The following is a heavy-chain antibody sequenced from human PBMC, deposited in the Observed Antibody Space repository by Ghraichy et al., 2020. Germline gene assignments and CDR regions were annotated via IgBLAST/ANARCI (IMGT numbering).Heavy chain of an antibody. Sequence: LSLTCTVSGGSISSGGYYWSWIRPHPGKGLEWIGYIYYSGSTYYNPSLKSRVTISVDTSKNQFSLKLSSVTAADTAVYYCARTIEGLSDAFDIWGQGTMVTVSS. CDR1: GGSISSGGYY. D-gene: IGHD4/OR15-4a*01. CDR3: ARTIEGLSDAFDI. CDR2: IYYSGST. J-gene: IGHJ3*02. V-gene: IGHV4-31*03.